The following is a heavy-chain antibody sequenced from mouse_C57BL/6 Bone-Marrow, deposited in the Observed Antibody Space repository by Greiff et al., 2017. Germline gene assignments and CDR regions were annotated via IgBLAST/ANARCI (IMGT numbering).Heavy chain of an antibody. CDR3: ASYDDGSYYFDY. V-gene: IGHV1-7*01. CDR1: GYTFTSYW. D-gene: IGHD1-1*01. J-gene: IGHJ2*01. CDR2: INPSSGYT. Sequence: QLQQSGAELAKPGASVKLSCKASGYTFTSYWMHWVNQRPGQGLEWIGYINPSSGYTKYNQKFKDKATLTAAKSSCTAYMELRRLKYEDSAVDYCASYDDGSYYFDYWGQGTTLTVSS.